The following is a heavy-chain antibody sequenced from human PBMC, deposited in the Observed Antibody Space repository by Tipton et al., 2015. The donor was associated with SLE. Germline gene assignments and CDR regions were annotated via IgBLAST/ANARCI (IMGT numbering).Heavy chain of an antibody. CDR3: ARQLGYGDPFAFDY. D-gene: IGHD4-17*01. Sequence: TLSLTCGLYRGSFSGYYWSWIRQPPGKGLEWIGEINYSGSTNYNPSLKSRVTISLDTSKNHLSLKLRSVTAADRATYYCARQLGYGDPFAFDYWSQGTLVTVSS. J-gene: IGHJ4*02. V-gene: IGHV4-34*01. CDR1: RGSFSGYY. CDR2: INYSGST.